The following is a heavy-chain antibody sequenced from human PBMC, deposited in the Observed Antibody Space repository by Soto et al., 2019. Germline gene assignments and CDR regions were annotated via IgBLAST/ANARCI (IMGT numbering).Heavy chain of an antibody. CDR2: ISAYNGNT. CDR3: ARVGLRYFDWPSDY. V-gene: IGHV1-18*01. D-gene: IGHD3-9*01. CDR1: DYTFTSYG. J-gene: IGHJ4*02. Sequence: ASVKVSCKASDYTFTSYGISWVRQAPGQGLEWMGWISAYNGNTNYAQKLQGRVTMTTDTSTSTAYMELRSLRSDDTAVYYCARVGLRYFDWPSDYWGQGTLVTVSS.